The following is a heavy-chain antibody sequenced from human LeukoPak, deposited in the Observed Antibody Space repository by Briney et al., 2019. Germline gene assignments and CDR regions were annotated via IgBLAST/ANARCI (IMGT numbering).Heavy chain of an antibody. CDR2: INPNSGGT. Sequence: GASVKVSCKASGYTFTGYYMHWVRQAPGQGLEWMGWINPNSGGTNYAQKFQGRVTMTRDTSISTAYMELSRLRSDDTAVFYCAREKGYDSSSNQYYYGMDVWGQGTTVTVSS. CDR1: GYTFTGYY. V-gene: IGHV1-2*02. CDR3: AREKGYDSSSNQYYYGMDV. J-gene: IGHJ6*02. D-gene: IGHD3-22*01.